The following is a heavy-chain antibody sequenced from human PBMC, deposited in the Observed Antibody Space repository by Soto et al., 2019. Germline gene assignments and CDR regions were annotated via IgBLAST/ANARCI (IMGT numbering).Heavy chain of an antibody. V-gene: IGHV1-18*01. CDR3: ARVVPGAEAWFGP. CDR2: ISLYSDGT. Sequence: QVQLVQCGGEVKRPGASVKVSCKTSGYTFSNYGITWVRQAPGQPLDWLGWISLYSDGTNYAQKFQGRISMTTDTSTTTAYMELRSRRSDDTAVYYCARVVPGAEAWFGPWGQGTLVTVPS. D-gene: IGHD2-2*01. CDR1: GYTFSNYG. J-gene: IGHJ5*02.